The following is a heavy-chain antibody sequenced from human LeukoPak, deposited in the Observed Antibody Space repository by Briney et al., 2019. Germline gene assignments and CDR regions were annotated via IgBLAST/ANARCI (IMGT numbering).Heavy chain of an antibody. Sequence: PSETLSLTCAVYGGSFSGYYWSWIRQPPGKGLEWIGEINHSGSTNYNPSLKSRVTISVDTSKNQFSLKLSSVTAADTAVYYCARGREWWYQNDYFDYWGQGTLVTVSP. CDR3: ARGREWWYQNDYFDY. CDR1: GGSFSGYY. V-gene: IGHV4-34*01. J-gene: IGHJ4*02. CDR2: INHSGST. D-gene: IGHD2-15*01.